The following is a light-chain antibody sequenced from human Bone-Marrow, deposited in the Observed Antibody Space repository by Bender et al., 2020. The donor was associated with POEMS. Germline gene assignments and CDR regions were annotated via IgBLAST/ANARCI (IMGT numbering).Light chain of an antibody. Sequence: SYELTQPPSVSVSPGQTARITCSGDALPNQITYWHQQKPGRAPVAVIHKDNERPSGIPERFSGSSSGTTVTLTISGVQAEDEADYYCQSSDSSGTYDVFGSGTKVTVL. J-gene: IGLJ1*01. CDR2: KDN. CDR3: QSSDSSGTYDV. CDR1: ALPNQI. V-gene: IGLV3-25*03.